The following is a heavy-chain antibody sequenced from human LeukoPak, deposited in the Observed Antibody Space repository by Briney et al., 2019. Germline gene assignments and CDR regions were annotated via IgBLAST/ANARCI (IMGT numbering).Heavy chain of an antibody. D-gene: IGHD5-24*01. CDR2: IYTSGST. V-gene: IGHV4-61*02. CDR3: ARGHAGGLRDGYLHHWFDP. CDR1: AGSISSGSYY. Sequence: SETLSLTCTVSAGSISSGSYYWSWIRQPAGKGLEWIWRIYTSGSTNYNPSLKSRVTISVDTSKNQFSLKLSSVTAADTAVYYCARGHAGGLRDGYLHHWFDPWGQGTLVTVSS. J-gene: IGHJ5*02.